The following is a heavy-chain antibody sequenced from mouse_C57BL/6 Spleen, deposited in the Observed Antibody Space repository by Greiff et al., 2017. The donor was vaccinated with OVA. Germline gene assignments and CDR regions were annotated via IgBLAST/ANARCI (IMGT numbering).Heavy chain of an antibody. CDR3: ERSGGSSYNAMDY. CDR2: INPGSGGT. D-gene: IGHD1-1*01. J-gene: IGHJ4*01. Sequence: QVQLQQSGAELVRPGTSVKVSCKASGYAFTNYLIQWVKQRPGHGLEWIGLINPGSGGTNYNEKFKGKATLTADKSSSTAYMQLSSLTSEDSAVYFCERSGGSSYNAMDYWGQGTSVTVSS. CDR1: GYAFTNYL. V-gene: IGHV1-54*01.